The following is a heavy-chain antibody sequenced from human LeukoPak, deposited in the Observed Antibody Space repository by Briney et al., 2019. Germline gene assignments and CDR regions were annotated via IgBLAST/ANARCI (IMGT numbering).Heavy chain of an antibody. CDR3: AKGGFGATCSSSWYTMGSWFDP. V-gene: IGHV3-43D*03. Sequence: GGSLRLSCAASGFTFDDYAMHWVRQAPGKGLEWVSLISWDGGSTYYADSVKGRFTISRDNSKNSLYLQMNSLRAEDTALYYCAKGGFGATCSSSWYTMGSWFDPWGQGTLVTVSS. D-gene: IGHD6-13*01. CDR1: GFTFDDYA. CDR2: ISWDGGST. J-gene: IGHJ5*02.